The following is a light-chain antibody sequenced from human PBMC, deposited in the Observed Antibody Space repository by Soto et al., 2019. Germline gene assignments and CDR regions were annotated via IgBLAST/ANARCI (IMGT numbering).Light chain of an antibody. J-gene: IGLJ1*01. CDR2: EVS. CDR3: SAYAGSNNFV. CDR1: SSDVGDNY. V-gene: IGLV2-8*01. Sequence: QSVLTQPPPASGSPGQSVTISCTGTSSDVGDNYVSWYQQHLGKAPKLIIYEVSQRPSGVPDRFSGSKSGNTASLTVSGLQTEDEADYYCSAYAGSNNFVFGSGTKV.